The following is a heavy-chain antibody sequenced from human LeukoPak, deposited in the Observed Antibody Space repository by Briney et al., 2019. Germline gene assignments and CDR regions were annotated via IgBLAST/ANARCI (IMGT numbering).Heavy chain of an antibody. D-gene: IGHD5-12*01. CDR1: GFPCSIDG. V-gene: IGHV3-48*03. CDR2: IGGSGTTR. J-gene: IGHJ4*02. Sequence: SGRSLTLSCVVCGFPCSIDGMSWVRQAPGKGLEWVSNIGGSGTTRYYAYSVKGRFSISRDNAKRSLYLQMNSLRVEDTAVSYCALLEVATHFDYWGQGALVTVSS. CDR3: ALLEVATHFDY.